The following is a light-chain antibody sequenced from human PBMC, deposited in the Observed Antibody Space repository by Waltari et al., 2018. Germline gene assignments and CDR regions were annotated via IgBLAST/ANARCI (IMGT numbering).Light chain of an antibody. Sequence: DIQMTQSPSSLSASVGDSVTITCRASQVITRYLHWYQQRPGQAPTLLIYASSTLENGVPSRFSGAGSGTDFTLTINGLQSEDFATYFCQQSHSIPITFGQGTRLDIK. CDR1: QVITRY. CDR2: ASS. V-gene: IGKV1-39*01. J-gene: IGKJ5*01. CDR3: QQSHSIPIT.